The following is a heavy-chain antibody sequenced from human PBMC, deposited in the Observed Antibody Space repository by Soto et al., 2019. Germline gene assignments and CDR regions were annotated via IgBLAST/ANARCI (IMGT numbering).Heavy chain of an antibody. D-gene: IGHD3-3*01. CDR1: GDRFTSYG. J-gene: IGHJ6*02. CDR2: ISAYNGNT. V-gene: IGHV1-18*01. CDR3: ARDPDYDFWSGFRRPNYYYYGMDV. Sequence: ASVKVSCKACGDRFTSYGISWVRQAPGQGLEWMGWISAYNGNTNYAQKLQGRVTMTTDTSTSTAYMELRSLRSDDTAVYYCARDPDYDFWSGFRRPNYYYYGMDVWGQGTTVTVS.